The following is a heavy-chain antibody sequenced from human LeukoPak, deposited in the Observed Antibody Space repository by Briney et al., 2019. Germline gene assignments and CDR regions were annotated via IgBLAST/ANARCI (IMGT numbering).Heavy chain of an antibody. CDR2: ISASGAST. J-gene: IGHJ4*02. V-gene: IGHV3-23*01. CDR1: GFIFSDYG. Sequence: GGSLRLSCAASGFIFSDYGMSWVRQAPGKGLERVSGISASGASTYYADSVKGRFTISRDKSKKKLYLQMNSLRADDTAVYYCAKGDCSSTNCYPDYWGQGILVTVSS. CDR3: AKGDCSSTNCYPDY. D-gene: IGHD2-2*01.